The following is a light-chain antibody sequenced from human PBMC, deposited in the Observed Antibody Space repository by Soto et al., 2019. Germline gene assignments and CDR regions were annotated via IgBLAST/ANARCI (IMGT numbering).Light chain of an antibody. J-gene: IGLJ1*01. V-gene: IGLV2-14*01. CDR3: TSYTSSSTYV. CDR2: EFS. CDR1: NNDVGYYKY. Sequence: QSLLTQPASMSGSPCQSITISCTGTNNDVGYYKYVSWYQQHPGKAPKLMIYEFSNRPSGVSNRFSGSKSGNTASLTISGXQAEDEADYYCTSYTSSSTYVFGTGTKVNV.